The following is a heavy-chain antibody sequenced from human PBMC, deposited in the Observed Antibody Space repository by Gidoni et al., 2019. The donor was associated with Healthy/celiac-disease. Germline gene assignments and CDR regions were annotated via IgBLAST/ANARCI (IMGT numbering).Heavy chain of an antibody. CDR3: ARDLRAGCSGGSCYGGFDY. J-gene: IGHJ4*02. CDR1: GFTFSSYW. V-gene: IGHV3-7*03. CDR2: IKQDGSEK. Sequence: EVQLVESGGGLVQPGGSLRLSCAASGFTFSSYWMSWVRQAPGKGLEWVANIKQDGSEKYYVDSVKGRFTISRDNAKNSLYLQMNSLRAEDTAVYYCARDLRAGCSGGSCYGGFDYWGQGTLVTVSS. D-gene: IGHD2-15*01.